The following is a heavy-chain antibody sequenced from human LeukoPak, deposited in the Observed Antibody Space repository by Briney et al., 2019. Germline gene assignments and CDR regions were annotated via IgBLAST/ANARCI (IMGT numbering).Heavy chain of an antibody. V-gene: IGHV4-4*07. CDR1: GGSISSYY. J-gene: IGHJ4*02. D-gene: IGHD1-26*01. CDR2: IYTSGST. Sequence: SETLSLTCTVSGGSISSYYWSWIRQPAGKGLEWIGRIYTSGSTNYNPSLKSRVTMSVDTSKNQFSLKLSSVTAADTAVYYCAREVTPGIIAGATSGPYWGPGTLATVSS. CDR3: AREVTPGIIAGATSGPY.